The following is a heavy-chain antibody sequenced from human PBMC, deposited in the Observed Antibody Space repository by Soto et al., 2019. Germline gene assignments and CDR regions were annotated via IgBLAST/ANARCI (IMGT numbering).Heavy chain of an antibody. CDR1: GFTFSSYS. Sequence: PGGALRLSCAASGFTFSSYSMNWVRQAPGKGLEWVSYISSSSSTIYYADSVKGRFTISRDNAKNSLYLQMNSLRAEDTAVYYCARVSYGSSWYFSDYWGQGTLVTVSS. J-gene: IGHJ4*02. V-gene: IGHV3-48*01. CDR3: ARVSYGSSWYFSDY. D-gene: IGHD6-13*01. CDR2: ISSSSSTI.